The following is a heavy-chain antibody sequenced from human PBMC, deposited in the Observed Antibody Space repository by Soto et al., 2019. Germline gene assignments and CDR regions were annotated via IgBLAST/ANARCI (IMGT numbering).Heavy chain of an antibody. CDR1: GFTFSSYG. J-gene: IGHJ5*02. CDR2: ISYDGSNK. V-gene: IGHV3-30*03. Sequence: XGSLRLSCSASGFTFSSYGMHWVRQAPGKGLEWVAVISYDGSNKYYADSVKGRFTISRDNSKNTLYLQMNSLRAEDTAVYYCARIDRSWGQGTLVTVSS. CDR3: ARIDRS.